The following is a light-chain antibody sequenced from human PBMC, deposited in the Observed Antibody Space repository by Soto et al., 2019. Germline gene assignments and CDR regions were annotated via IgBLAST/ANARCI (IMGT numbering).Light chain of an antibody. Sequence: EIVLTQSPAILSVSPGERATLSCRASQSISRSLAWYQQKPGQAPRLLISDASTRATGIPARFSGSGSGTDFTLTISSLQPEDFATYYCQQSYSTQWTFGQGTKVDNK. CDR2: DAS. V-gene: IGKV3-15*01. J-gene: IGKJ1*01. CDR1: QSISRS. CDR3: QQSYSTQWT.